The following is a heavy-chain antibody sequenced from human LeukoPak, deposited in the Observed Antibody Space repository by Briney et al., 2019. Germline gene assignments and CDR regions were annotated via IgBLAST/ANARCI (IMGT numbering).Heavy chain of an antibody. J-gene: IGHJ4*02. CDR2: IYPGDSDT. CDR3: ARALNWKGQHGIDY. V-gene: IGHV5-51*01. Sequence: GESLKISCKGSGYSFTSYWIGWVRQMPGKGLEWMGIIYPGDSDTRYSPSFQGQVTISADKSINTAYLHWSSLKASDTAIYYCARALNWKGQHGIDYWGQGTLVTVSS. D-gene: IGHD1-1*01. CDR1: GYSFTSYW.